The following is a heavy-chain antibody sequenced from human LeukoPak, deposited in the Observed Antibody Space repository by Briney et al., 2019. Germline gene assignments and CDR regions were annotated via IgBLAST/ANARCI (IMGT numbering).Heavy chain of an antibody. CDR2: ISSSSSYI. CDR3: ARDRGSEAFDAFDI. J-gene: IGHJ3*02. V-gene: IGHV3-21*01. CDR1: GFTFSSYS. D-gene: IGHD3-16*01. Sequence: GGSLRLSCAASGFTFSSYSMNWVRQAPGKGLEWVSSISSSSSYIYYADSAKGRFTISRDNAKNSLYLQMNSLRAEDPAVYYCARDRGSEAFDAFDIWGQGTMVTVSS.